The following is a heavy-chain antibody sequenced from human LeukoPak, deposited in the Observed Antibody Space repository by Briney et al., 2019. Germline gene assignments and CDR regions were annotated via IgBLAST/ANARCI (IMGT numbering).Heavy chain of an antibody. CDR2: ISSSSSYI. V-gene: IGHV3-21*01. J-gene: IGHJ6*02. CDR3: ARDLVVPVAGTPDYYYGMDV. D-gene: IGHD6-19*01. Sequence: GGSLRLSCAASGFTFSSYSMNWVRQAPGKGLEWVSSISSSSSYIYYADSVKGRFTISRDNAKNSLYLQMNSLRAEDTAVYYCARDLVVPVAGTPDYYYGMDVWGQGTTVTVSS. CDR1: GFTFSSYS.